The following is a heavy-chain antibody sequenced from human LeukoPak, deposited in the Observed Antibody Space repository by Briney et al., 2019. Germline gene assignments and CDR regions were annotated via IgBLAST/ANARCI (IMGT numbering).Heavy chain of an antibody. CDR1: GFTFSSYA. CDR2: ISGSGGST. V-gene: IGHV3-23*01. Sequence: GGSLRLSCAASGFTFSSYAMSWVRQAPGKGLEWVSAISGSGGSTYYADSVKGRFTISRDNSKNTLYLQMNSLRAEDTAVYYCANPHYYGSGSYYMTYYFDYWGQGTLVTVSS. D-gene: IGHD3-10*01. J-gene: IGHJ4*02. CDR3: ANPHYYGSGSYYMTYYFDY.